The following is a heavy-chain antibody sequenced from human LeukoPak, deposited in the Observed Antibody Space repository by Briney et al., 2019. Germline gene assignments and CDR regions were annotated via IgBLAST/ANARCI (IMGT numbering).Heavy chain of an antibody. CDR1: GGSFSGYY. Sequence: SETLSLTCAVYGGSFSGYYWSWIRQPPGEGMEWIGEINHSGSTNYNPSLKSRVTISVDTSKNQFSLKLSSVTAADTAVYYCARVKSSWSYFDYWGQGTLVTVSS. D-gene: IGHD6-13*01. CDR2: INHSGST. V-gene: IGHV4-34*01. CDR3: ARVKSSWSYFDY. J-gene: IGHJ4*02.